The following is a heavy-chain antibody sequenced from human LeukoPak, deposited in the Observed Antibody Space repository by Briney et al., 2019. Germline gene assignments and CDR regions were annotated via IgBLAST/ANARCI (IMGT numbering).Heavy chain of an antibody. D-gene: IGHD6-13*01. CDR3: ATQTIAGQHPAAGTRYYGVDV. Sequence: SETLSLTCSVSGGSISSSSYYWGWIRQPPGKGLEWIGNIYYSGSTYYNPSLKSRVTISVDTSKNQFSLKLSSVTAADTAVYYCATQTIAGQHPAAGTRYYGVDVWGQGTTVTVSS. J-gene: IGHJ6*02. CDR2: IYYSGST. CDR1: GGSISSSSYY. V-gene: IGHV4-39*01.